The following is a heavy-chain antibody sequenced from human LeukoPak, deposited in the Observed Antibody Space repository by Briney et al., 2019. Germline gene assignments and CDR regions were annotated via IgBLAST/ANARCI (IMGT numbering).Heavy chain of an antibody. Sequence: ASVKVSCQASGYTFTSYDINWVRQATGQGLEWMGWMNPNSGNTGYAQKFQGRVTITRNTSISTAYMELSSLRSEDTAVYYCARGRLHCSGGSCYTATSEYFQHWGQGTLVTVSS. J-gene: IGHJ1*01. CDR1: GYTFTSYD. CDR2: MNPNSGNT. CDR3: ARGRLHCSGGSCYTATSEYFQH. D-gene: IGHD2-15*01. V-gene: IGHV1-8*03.